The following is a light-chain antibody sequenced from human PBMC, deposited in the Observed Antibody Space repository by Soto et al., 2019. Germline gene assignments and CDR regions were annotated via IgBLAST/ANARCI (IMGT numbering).Light chain of an antibody. V-gene: IGKV3-20*01. CDR2: ATS. CDR3: QHYGNSPRYS. CDR1: QSVASIY. J-gene: IGKJ2*03. Sequence: EIVLTQSPGTLSSSPGESVTLSCRASQSVASIYLAWYQQKPAQAPSLLIYATSSRATVIPDRFSGSGSGTDFTLTISRLEPEDFAVYYCQHYGNSPRYSFGQGTRLEIK.